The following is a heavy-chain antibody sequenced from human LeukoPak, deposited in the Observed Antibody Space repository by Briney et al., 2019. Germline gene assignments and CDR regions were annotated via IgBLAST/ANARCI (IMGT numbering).Heavy chain of an antibody. CDR2: IKQDGSEK. CDR1: GFTFSSYW. V-gene: IGHV3-7*01. Sequence: GGSLRLSCAASGFTFSSYWMSWVRQAPGKGLEWVANIKQDGSEKYYVDSVKGRFTISRDNAKNSLYLQMNSLRAEDTAVYYCARVYYDFWSGYYTEDYYYYMDVWGKGTTVTVSS. CDR3: ARVYYDFWSGYYTEDYYYYMDV. J-gene: IGHJ6*03. D-gene: IGHD3-3*01.